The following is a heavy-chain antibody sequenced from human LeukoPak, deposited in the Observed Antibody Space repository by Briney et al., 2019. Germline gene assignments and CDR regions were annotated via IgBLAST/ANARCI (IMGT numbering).Heavy chain of an antibody. Sequence: SETLSLTCTVSGGSISSYYWSWIRQPPGKGLEWIGYIYYSGSTNYNPSLKSRVTLSVDTSKNQFSLKLSSVTAADTAVYYCASGYSSSWHTDWGQGTLVTVSS. CDR2: IYYSGST. CDR1: GGSISSYY. CDR3: ASGYSSSWHTD. V-gene: IGHV4-59*08. D-gene: IGHD6-13*01. J-gene: IGHJ4*02.